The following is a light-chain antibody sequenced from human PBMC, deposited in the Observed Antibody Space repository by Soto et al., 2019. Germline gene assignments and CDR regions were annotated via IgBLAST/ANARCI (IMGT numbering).Light chain of an antibody. CDR3: LQDYSYPDT. Sequence: AIQMTQSPSSLSASVGDRVTITCRASQGLRNDLGWYQQKPGRAPKLLIYAASSLHSGVSSRFSGSGSGTDFTLTISSLQPEDFATYYCLQDYSYPDTFGQGTKLEIK. V-gene: IGKV1-6*01. CDR1: QGLRND. CDR2: AAS. J-gene: IGKJ2*01.